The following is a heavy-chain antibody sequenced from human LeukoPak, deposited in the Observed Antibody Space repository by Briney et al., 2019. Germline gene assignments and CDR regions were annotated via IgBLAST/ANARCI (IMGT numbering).Heavy chain of an antibody. CDR2: IYYSGST. V-gene: IGHV4-59*11. CDR3: ARGSGSDRGYYYYYYMDV. D-gene: IGHD6-19*01. Sequence: SETLSLTCTVSGGSISSHYWSWIRQPPGKGLEWIGYIYYSGSTNYNPSLKSRVTISVDTSKNQFSLKLSSVTAADTAVYYCARGSGSDRGYYYYYYMDVWGKGTTVTVSS. CDR1: GGSISSHY. J-gene: IGHJ6*03.